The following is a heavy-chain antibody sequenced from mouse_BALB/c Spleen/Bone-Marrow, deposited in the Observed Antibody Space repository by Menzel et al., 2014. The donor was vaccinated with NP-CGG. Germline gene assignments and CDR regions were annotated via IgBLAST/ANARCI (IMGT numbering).Heavy chain of an antibody. J-gene: IGHJ4*01. Sequence: LVKTGASVKISCKASGYSFTGYYMHWVKQSHGKSLEWIGYISCLNGATSYNQNFKDKATFTVDTSSSTAYMQFNSLTSEDSAVYYCAREWLKGLYVLDYGGQGTSVTVSS. CDR1: GYSFTGYY. D-gene: IGHD2-2*01. CDR3: AREWLKGLYVLDY. CDR2: ISCLNGAT. V-gene: IGHV1S34*01.